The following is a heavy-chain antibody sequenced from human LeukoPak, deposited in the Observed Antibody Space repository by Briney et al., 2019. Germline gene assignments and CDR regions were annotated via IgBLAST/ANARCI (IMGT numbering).Heavy chain of an antibody. J-gene: IGHJ6*04. D-gene: IGHD3-10*01. Sequence: PGGSLRLSCAASGFTFSSYAMSWVRQAPGKGLEWVSAISGSGGSTYYADSVKGRFTISRDNSKNTLYLQMNSLRVEDTAVYYCAKGFGEFDRVAMDVWGKGTTVTVSS. CDR1: GFTFSSYA. CDR2: ISGSGGST. CDR3: AKGFGEFDRVAMDV. V-gene: IGHV3-23*01.